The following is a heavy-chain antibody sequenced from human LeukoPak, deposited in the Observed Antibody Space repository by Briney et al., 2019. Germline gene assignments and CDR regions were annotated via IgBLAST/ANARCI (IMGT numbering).Heavy chain of an antibody. D-gene: IGHD4-17*01. CDR3: ARDVKADYGDYRDDY. Sequence: GASVKVSCKASGYTFTSYGISWVRQAPGQGLEWMGWISAYNGNTNYAQKLQGRVTMTTDTSTSTAYMELRSLRSDDTAVYYCARDVKADYGDYRDDYWGQGTLVTVSS. V-gene: IGHV1-18*01. J-gene: IGHJ4*02. CDR2: ISAYNGNT. CDR1: GYTFTSYG.